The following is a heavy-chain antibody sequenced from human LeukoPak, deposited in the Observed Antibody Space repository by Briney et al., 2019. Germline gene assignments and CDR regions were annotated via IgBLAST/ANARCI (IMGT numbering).Heavy chain of an antibody. J-gene: IGHJ6*04. D-gene: IGHD3-22*01. CDR2: ISISGSTI. V-gene: IGHV3-48*03. CDR1: GFTFSSYE. CDR3: AELDITMIRGV. Sequence: GGSLRLACAASGFTFSSYEMNWVRQAPGKGRGWVSYISISGSTIYYADSVKGRFTISRDNAKNSLYLQMNSLSAEDTAVYYCAELDITMIRGVWGKGTTVTISS.